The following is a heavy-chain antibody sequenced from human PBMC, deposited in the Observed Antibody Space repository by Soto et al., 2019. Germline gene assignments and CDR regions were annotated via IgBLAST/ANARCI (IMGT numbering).Heavy chain of an antibody. V-gene: IGHV3-7*01. CDR2: IKGDESEK. CDR3: ARDRLSSGWGDAFDI. J-gene: IGHJ3*02. D-gene: IGHD6-19*01. CDR1: GVTLCNYG. Sequence: GGSMGLSCAACGVTLCNYGVTWVRQNPGKGLEGVANIKGDESEKYYVDSVKGRFTISRDNAKNSLYLQMNSLRAEDTAVYYCARDRLSSGWGDAFDIWGQGTMVTVSS.